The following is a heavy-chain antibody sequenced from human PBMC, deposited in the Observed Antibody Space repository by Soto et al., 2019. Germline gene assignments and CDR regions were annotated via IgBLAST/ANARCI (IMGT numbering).Heavy chain of an antibody. CDR2: ISYDGSNK. Sequence: GGSLRLSCAASGFTFSSYGMHWVRQAPGKGLEWVAVISYDGSNKYYADSVKGRFTISRDNSKNTLYLQMNSLRAEDTAVYYCAKNYYDSSGCYYVYYYYYYGMDVWGQGTTVTVSS. J-gene: IGHJ6*02. V-gene: IGHV3-30*18. CDR1: GFTFSSYG. D-gene: IGHD3-22*01. CDR3: AKNYYDSSGCYYVYYYYYYGMDV.